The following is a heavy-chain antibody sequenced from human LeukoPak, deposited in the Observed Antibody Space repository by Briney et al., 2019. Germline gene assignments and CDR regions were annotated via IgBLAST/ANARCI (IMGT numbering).Heavy chain of an antibody. Sequence: ASVKVSCKASGYTFTSYGISWVRQAPGHRLEWMGWISAYNGNTNYAQKLQGRVTMTTDTSTSTAYMELRSLRSDDTAVYYCARGGDILTGYYPEYFDYWGQGTLVTVSS. V-gene: IGHV1-18*01. D-gene: IGHD3-9*01. CDR3: ARGGDILTGYYPEYFDY. J-gene: IGHJ4*02. CDR2: ISAYNGNT. CDR1: GYTFTSYG.